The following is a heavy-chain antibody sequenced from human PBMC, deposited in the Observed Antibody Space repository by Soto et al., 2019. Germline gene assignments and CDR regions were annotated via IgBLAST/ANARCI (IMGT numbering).Heavy chain of an antibody. Sequence: GGSLRLSCAASGFTLRSYAMGWVRQAPGKGLEWVAVISYDGSNKYYADSVKGRFTISRDNSKNTLYLQMNSLRAEDTAVYYCTKDQVRMLITVSLYYYCYGMAVWGQGTTVTGSS. V-gene: IGHV3-30-3*01. CDR3: TKDQVRMLITVSLYYYCYGMAV. J-gene: IGHJ6*01. D-gene: IGHD4-4*01. CDR2: ISYDGSNK. CDR1: GFTLRSYA.